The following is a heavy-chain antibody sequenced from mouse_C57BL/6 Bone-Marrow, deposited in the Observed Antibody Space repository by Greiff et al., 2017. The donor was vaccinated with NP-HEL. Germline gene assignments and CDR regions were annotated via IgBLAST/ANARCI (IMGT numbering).Heavy chain of an antibody. D-gene: IGHD2-1*01. CDR2: ISDGGSYT. J-gene: IGHJ2*01. V-gene: IGHV5-4*01. CDR3: AREGGYGNYGY. Sequence: EVHLVESGGGLVKPGGSLKLSCAASGFTFSSYAMSWVRQTPEKRLEWVATISDGGSYTYYPDNGKGRFTISRDNAKNNLYLQMSHLKSEDTAMYYCAREGGYGNYGYWGQGTTLTVSS. CDR1: GFTFSSYA.